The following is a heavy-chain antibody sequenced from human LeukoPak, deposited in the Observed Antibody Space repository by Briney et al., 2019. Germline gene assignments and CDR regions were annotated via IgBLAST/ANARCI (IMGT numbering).Heavy chain of an antibody. D-gene: IGHD5-18*01. CDR3: ARLGDSYATDY. Sequence: SETLSLTCTVSGGSISSSNYNWGWIRQPPGKGLEWVGGIYYSGSTYYNPSLKSRVTISVDTSKNQFSLKLSSVTAADTAVYYCARLGDSYATDYWGQGTLVTVSS. V-gene: IGHV4-39*01. CDR1: GGSISSSNYN. CDR2: IYYSGST. J-gene: IGHJ4*02.